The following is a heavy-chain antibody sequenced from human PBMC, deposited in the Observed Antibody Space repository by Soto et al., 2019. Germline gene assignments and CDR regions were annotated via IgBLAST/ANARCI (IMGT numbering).Heavy chain of an antibody. CDR3: TTLSYGIDC. J-gene: IGHJ4*02. CDR2: IRSKTDGGTT. V-gene: IGHV3-15*01. Sequence: GGSLRLSCATSGFTFSNAWMSWVRQTPGKGLEWVGHIRSKTDGGTTDYAAPVKGRFTISRDDSKNTLYLLMDSLRTEDTAMYYCTTLSYGIDCWGQGTLVTVS. D-gene: IGHD3-10*01. CDR1: GFTFSNAW.